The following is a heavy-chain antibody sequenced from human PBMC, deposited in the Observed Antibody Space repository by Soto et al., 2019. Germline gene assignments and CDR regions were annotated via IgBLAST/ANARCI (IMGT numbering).Heavy chain of an antibody. CDR2: ISAYIGNT. Sequence: ASVKVSCKASGYTFTSNGISWVRQAPGQWLEWMGWISAYIGNTNYAQKLQGRVTMTTDTSTSTAYMELRSLRSDDTAVYYCARVPQWADAFDIWGQGTLVTVSS. CDR1: GYTFTSNG. D-gene: IGHD1-26*01. CDR3: ARVPQWADAFDI. V-gene: IGHV1-18*01. J-gene: IGHJ3*02.